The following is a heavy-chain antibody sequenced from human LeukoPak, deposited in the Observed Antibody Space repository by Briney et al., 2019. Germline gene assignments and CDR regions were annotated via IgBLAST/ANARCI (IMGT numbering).Heavy chain of an antibody. J-gene: IGHJ4*02. V-gene: IGHV1-3*01. CDR2: INAGNGNT. D-gene: IGHD3-16*01. CDR3: ARERKSSYYDYVWGSFPLGY. CDR1: GYTFTSYA. Sequence: ASVKVSCKASGYTFTSYAMHWVRQAPGQRLEWMGWINAGNGNTKYSQKFQGRVTITRGTSASTAYMELSSLRSEDTAVYYCARERKSSYYDYVWGSFPLGYWGQGTLVTVSS.